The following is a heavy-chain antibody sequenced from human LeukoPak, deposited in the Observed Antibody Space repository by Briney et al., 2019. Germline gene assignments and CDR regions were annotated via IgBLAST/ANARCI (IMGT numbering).Heavy chain of an antibody. Sequence: SETLSLTCTVSGVSISSYYWSWIRQPPGKGLEWIAFIYYSGSTNYNPSLKSRVTISVGTSKNQSFLKQSSVTAADTAVYYCARRTMVRGVYDAFDIWGQGTMVTVSS. V-gene: IGHV4-59*01. CDR2: IYYSGST. J-gene: IGHJ3*02. CDR3: ARRTMVRGVYDAFDI. D-gene: IGHD3-10*01. CDR1: GVSISSYY.